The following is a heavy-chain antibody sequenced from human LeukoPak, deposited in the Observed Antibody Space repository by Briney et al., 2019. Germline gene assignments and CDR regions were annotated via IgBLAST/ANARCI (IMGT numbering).Heavy chain of an antibody. Sequence: GESLKISCKGSGYSFTSYWIGWVRQMPGKGLEWMGIIYPGDSDTRYSPSFQGQVTISADKSISTAYLQWSSLKASDTAMYYCARLYYGSGRDKNWFDPWGQGTPGHRLL. CDR2: IYPGDSDT. CDR3: ARLYYGSGRDKNWFDP. J-gene: IGHJ5*02. V-gene: IGHV5-51*01. CDR1: GYSFTSYW. D-gene: IGHD3-10*01.